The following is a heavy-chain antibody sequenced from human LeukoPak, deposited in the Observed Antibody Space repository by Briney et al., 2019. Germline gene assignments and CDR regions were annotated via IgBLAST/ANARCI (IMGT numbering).Heavy chain of an antibody. CDR2: MSGSGGGT. J-gene: IGHJ4*02. V-gene: IGHV3-23*01. CDR1: GFTFSNDA. D-gene: IGHD6-19*01. Sequence: GWSLRLCCAASGFTFSNDAMSWVRQAPGKGLDWVSAMSGSGGGTYYADSVKGRFTISRDNSKNTLYLQMNSLRAEDTAVYYCAKCDGSSVWCHFDYWGQGTLVTVSS. CDR3: AKCDGSSVWCHFDY.